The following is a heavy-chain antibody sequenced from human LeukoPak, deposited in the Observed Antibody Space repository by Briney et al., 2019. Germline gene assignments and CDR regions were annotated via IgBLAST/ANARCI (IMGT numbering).Heavy chain of an antibody. J-gene: IGHJ4*02. V-gene: IGHV3-73*01. CDR2: IRSKANSYAT. CDR1: GFTFSGSA. Sequence: PGGSLRLSCAASGFTFSGSAMHWVRQASGKGLEWVGRIRSKANSYATAYAASVKGRFTISRDDPKNTAYLQMNSLKTDDTAVCYCTYGSIPAFDYWGQGTLVTVSS. D-gene: IGHD1-26*01. CDR3: TYGSIPAFDY.